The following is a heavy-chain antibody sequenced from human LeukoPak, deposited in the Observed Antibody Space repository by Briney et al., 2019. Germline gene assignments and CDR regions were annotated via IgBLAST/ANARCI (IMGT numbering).Heavy chain of an antibody. Sequence: SETLSLTCAVYGGSFSGYYWSWIRQPPGKGLEWIGEINHSGSTNYNPSLKSRVTISVDTSKNQFSLKLSSVTAADTAVYYCARSGVGATFDYWGQGTLVTVSS. D-gene: IGHD1-26*01. V-gene: IGHV4-34*01. J-gene: IGHJ4*02. CDR3: ARSGVGATFDY. CDR2: INHSGST. CDR1: GGSFSGYY.